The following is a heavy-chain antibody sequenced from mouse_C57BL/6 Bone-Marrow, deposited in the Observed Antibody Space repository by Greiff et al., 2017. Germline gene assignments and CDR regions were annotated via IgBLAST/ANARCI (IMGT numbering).Heavy chain of an antibody. D-gene: IGHD4-1*01. CDR1: GYAFTNYL. CDR2: INPGSGGN. V-gene: IGHV1-54*01. J-gene: IGHJ2*01. CDR3: ARRLGPY. Sequence: QVQLQQSGAELVRPGTSVKVSCTASGYAFTNYLIEWVKQRPGQGLEWVGVINPGSGGNNYNEKFKGNATLTADKSSSTAYMHLSSLTSEDSAVYFCARRLGPYWGQGTTLTVSS.